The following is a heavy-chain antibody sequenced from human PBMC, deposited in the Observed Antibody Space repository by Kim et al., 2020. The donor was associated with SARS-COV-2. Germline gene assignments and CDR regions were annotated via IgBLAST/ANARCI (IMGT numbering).Heavy chain of an antibody. Sequence: SETLSLTCTVSGGSISSGSYYWSWTRQPAGKGLEWIGRIYTSGSTNYNPSLKSRVTISVDTSKNQFSLKLRSVTAADTAVYYCAREYSDQTDYYYCGLDVWGQGTTVTVSS. V-gene: IGHV4-61*02. D-gene: IGHD2-15*01. CDR2: IYTSGST. CDR3: AREYSDQTDYYYCGLDV. CDR1: GGSISSGSYY. J-gene: IGHJ6*02.